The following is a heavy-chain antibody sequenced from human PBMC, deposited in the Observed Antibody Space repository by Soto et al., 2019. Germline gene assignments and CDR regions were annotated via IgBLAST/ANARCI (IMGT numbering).Heavy chain of an antibody. V-gene: IGHV1-18*01. CDR2: ISAYNGNT. CDR1: GYTFTTYG. D-gene: IGHD2-2*02. Sequence: ASVKVSCKASGYTFTTYGISWLRQAPGQGLEWMGWISAYNGNTNYAQKLQGRVTMTTDTSTSTAYMELRSLRSDDTAVYYCARERCSSTSCYKGPFYYYGMDVWGQGTTVTVSS. J-gene: IGHJ6*02. CDR3: ARERCSSTSCYKGPFYYYGMDV.